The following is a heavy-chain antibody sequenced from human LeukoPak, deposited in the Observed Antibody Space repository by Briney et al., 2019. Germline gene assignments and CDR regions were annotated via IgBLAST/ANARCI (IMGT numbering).Heavy chain of an antibody. Sequence: GGSLRLSCAASGFTFSDYYMSWIRPAPGKGLEWVSYISSSGSTIYYADSVKGGFTISRDNAKNSLYLQMNSLRAEDTAVYYCARGTLVATVPGFDYWGQGTLVTVSS. V-gene: IGHV3-11*01. CDR3: ARGTLVATVPGFDY. D-gene: IGHD5-12*01. CDR1: GFTFSDYY. J-gene: IGHJ4*02. CDR2: ISSSGSTI.